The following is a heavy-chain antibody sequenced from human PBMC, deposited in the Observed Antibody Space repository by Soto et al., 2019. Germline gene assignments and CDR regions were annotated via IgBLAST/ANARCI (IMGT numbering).Heavy chain of an antibody. CDR1: SDFISTSTW. J-gene: IGHJ4*02. CDR3: ARHLYNYGSGSYFDY. CDR2: IYYSGST. Sequence: SETLSLTCAVSSDFISTSTWWSWVRQPPGRGLEWIGTIYYSGSTYYTPSLKSRVTISVDTSTNQFSLKLNDVTAADTAVYYCARHLYNYGSGSYFDYWGQGTLVTVSS. D-gene: IGHD3-10*01. V-gene: IGHV4-39*01.